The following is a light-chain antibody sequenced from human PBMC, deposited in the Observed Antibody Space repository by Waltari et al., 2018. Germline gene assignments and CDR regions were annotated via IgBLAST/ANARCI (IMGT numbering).Light chain of an antibody. V-gene: IGKV4-1*01. CDR2: WAS. CDR1: QTVLYSSNNRYS. Sequence: IVMTQSPDSLALSLVERATINCKSSQTVLYSSNNRYSLAWVQQKPGQHPKLLIYWASTRESGVPDRFSGSGSGTDFTLTISSLQAEDVAVYYCQQFYSSTLTFGGGTKVEIK. CDR3: QQFYSSTLT. J-gene: IGKJ4*01.